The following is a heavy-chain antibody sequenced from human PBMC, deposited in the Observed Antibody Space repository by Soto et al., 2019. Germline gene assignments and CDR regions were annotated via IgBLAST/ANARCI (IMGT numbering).Heavy chain of an antibody. CDR3: ERGSVAIKQFAP. CDR2: RSYSGST. Sequence: SETLSLTCTVAVGSISIHIYYLGWIRQPPGKGLEWIGSRSYSGSTYYNTSLKSRGAVSLETSKNQFFLRLPSVTAADTAVYYCERGSVAIKQFAPWGQGRLVTLSS. V-gene: IGHV4-39*01. D-gene: IGHD2-8*02. CDR1: VGSISIHIYY. J-gene: IGHJ5*02.